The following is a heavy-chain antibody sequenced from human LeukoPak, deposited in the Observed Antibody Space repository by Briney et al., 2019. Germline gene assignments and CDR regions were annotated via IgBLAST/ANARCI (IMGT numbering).Heavy chain of an antibody. D-gene: IGHD3-9*01. CDR1: GGTFSSYA. CDR3: ARGGSDYDFLTGFITLYYFEY. J-gene: IGHJ4*02. V-gene: IGHV1-69*05. Sequence: SVKVSCKASGGTFSSYAISWVRQAPGQGLEWMGGIIPIFGTANYAQKFQGRVTITTDESTSTAYMELSSLRSEDTAVYYCARGGSDYDFLTGFITLYYFEYWGQGTLVTVSS. CDR2: IIPIFGTA.